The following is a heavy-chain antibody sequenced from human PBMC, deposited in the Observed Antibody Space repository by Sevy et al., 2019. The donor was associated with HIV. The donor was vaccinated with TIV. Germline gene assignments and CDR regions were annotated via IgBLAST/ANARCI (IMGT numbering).Heavy chain of an antibody. CDR2: IKSDGRST. CDR3: ARDRSGSYHVSDNWFDP. CDR1: GFTFSSYW. V-gene: IGHV3-74*01. D-gene: IGHD1-26*01. J-gene: IGHJ5*02. Sequence: GGSLRLSCAASGFTFSSYWMHWARQVPGKGLGWVSRIKSDGRSTSYADSVKGRFTISRDNAKNTLYLQMNSLRAEDTAVYYCARDRSGSYHVSDNWFDPWGQGTLVTVSS.